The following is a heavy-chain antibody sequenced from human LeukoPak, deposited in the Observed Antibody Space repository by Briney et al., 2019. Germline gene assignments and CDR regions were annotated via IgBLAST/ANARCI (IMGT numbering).Heavy chain of an antibody. CDR2: INPTAGNT. Sequence: GSSVKVSCKASGYTFSNYYLHWVRQAPGQGLEWMGLINPTAGNTYYAQRFQGRVTMTRDTSTNTVYMDLSSLRSEDTAVYYCAREIGPIQLHLWGSAFDYWGQGTLVTVSS. CDR3: AREIGPIQLHLWGSAFDY. J-gene: IGHJ4*02. CDR1: GYTFSNYY. V-gene: IGHV1-46*01. D-gene: IGHD5-18*01.